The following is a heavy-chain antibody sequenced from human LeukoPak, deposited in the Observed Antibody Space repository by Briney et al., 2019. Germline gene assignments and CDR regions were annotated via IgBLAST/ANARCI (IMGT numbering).Heavy chain of an antibody. CDR2: ISGSGVST. Sequence: GGSLRLSCAASGFTFSSYAMHWVRQAPGKGRWWVSAISGSGVSTYYADSVQGRFTISRDNSTNTLYLHINSLRAEDTAVYYCATINLGYCSGGSCYPLWGQGTLVTVSS. J-gene: IGHJ4*02. V-gene: IGHV3-23*01. D-gene: IGHD2-15*01. CDR3: ATINLGYCSGGSCYPL. CDR1: GFTFSSYA.